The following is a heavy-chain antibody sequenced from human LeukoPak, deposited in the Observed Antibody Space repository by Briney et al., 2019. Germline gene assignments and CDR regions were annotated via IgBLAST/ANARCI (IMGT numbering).Heavy chain of an antibody. CDR1: GGSISSYY. D-gene: IGHD3-10*01. CDR3: ASDSPTMDDAFDI. Sequence: SETLSLTCTVSGGSISSYYWSWVRQPPGKGLEWIGYIYYSGSTNYNPSLKSRVTISVDTSKNQFSLKLSSVTAADTAVYYCASDSPTMDDAFDIWGQGTMVTVSS. J-gene: IGHJ3*02. CDR2: IYYSGST. V-gene: IGHV4-59*01.